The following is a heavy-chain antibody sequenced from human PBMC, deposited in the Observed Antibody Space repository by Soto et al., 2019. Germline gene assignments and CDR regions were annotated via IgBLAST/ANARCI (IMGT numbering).Heavy chain of an antibody. CDR3: ARDSKFSEV. D-gene: IGHD4-4*01. CDR2: ITGSGTSI. CDR1: GFSFSNYY. Sequence: GGSLRLSCAASGFSFSNYYMNWVRQAPGKGLEWVSSITGSGTSIYYADSVKGRFAISRDNAENSVYLEMNSLRAEDTAVYYCARDSKFSEVWGKGTTVTVSS. J-gene: IGHJ6*04. V-gene: IGHV3-21*01.